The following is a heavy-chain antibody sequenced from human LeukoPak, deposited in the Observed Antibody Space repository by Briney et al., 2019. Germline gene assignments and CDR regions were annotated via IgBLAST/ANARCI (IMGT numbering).Heavy chain of an antibody. CDR1: GFTLSSYE. CDR2: ISSSGSTI. J-gene: IGHJ6*02. V-gene: IGHV3-48*03. D-gene: IGHD3-9*01. Sequence: GGSLRLFCAASGFTLSSYEMNWVRQAPGKGMEWVSYISSSGSTIYYADSVKGRFTISRDNAKNSLYLQMNSLRAEDTAVYYCARGALRYFDRIDYYYYGMDVWGQGTTVTVSS. CDR3: ARGALRYFDRIDYYYYGMDV.